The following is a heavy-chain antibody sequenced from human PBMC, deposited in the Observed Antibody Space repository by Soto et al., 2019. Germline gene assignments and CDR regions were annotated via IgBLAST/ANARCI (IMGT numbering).Heavy chain of an antibody. Sequence: QVQLVQSGAEVKRPGASVKVSCKASGYTFTTYYMHWVRQAPGQGLECLGIINPNGGSTTYAQKFQGRVTMTRDTSTSTVYLELSSLRSEDTAVYYCARAGYCSGGTCFHGNCDYWGQGTLVTVSA. CDR1: GYTFTTYY. CDR3: ARAGYCSGGTCFHGNCDY. CDR2: INPNGGST. V-gene: IGHV1-46*01. J-gene: IGHJ4*02. D-gene: IGHD2-15*01.